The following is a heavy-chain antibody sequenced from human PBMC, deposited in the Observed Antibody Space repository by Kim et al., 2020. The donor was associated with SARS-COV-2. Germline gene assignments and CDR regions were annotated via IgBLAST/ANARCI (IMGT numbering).Heavy chain of an antibody. Sequence: GGSLRISCAASGFTFNNYAMNWVRQAPGKGLEWVSAISGSGGTTYYADSVKGRFTISRDNSKNTLYLQMNSLRVEDTAVYYCAKGSLIAVAAQYFQHWG. V-gene: IGHV3-23*01. CDR3: AKGSLIAVAAQYFQH. CDR1: GFTFNNYA. CDR2: ISGSGGTT. J-gene: IGHJ1*01. D-gene: IGHD6-19*01.